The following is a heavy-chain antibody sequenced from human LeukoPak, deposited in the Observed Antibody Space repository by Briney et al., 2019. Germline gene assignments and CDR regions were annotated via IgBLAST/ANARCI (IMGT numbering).Heavy chain of an antibody. Sequence: GGTLRLSCAASGFTFSSYGMSWVRQAPGKGLEWVSAISGSGGSTYYADSVKGRFTISRDNSKNTLYLQMNSLRAEDTAVYYCAKDCRSYYDSSGYCFDYWGQGTLVTVSS. V-gene: IGHV3-23*01. CDR3: AKDCRSYYDSSGYCFDY. D-gene: IGHD3-22*01. CDR2: ISGSGGST. J-gene: IGHJ4*02. CDR1: GFTFSSYG.